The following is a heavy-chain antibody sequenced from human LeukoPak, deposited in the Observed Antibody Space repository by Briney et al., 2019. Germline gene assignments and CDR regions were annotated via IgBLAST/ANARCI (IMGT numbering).Heavy chain of an antibody. CDR3: ARAATKPPLSTWFDP. CDR2: INPSGGST. V-gene: IGHV1-46*01. J-gene: IGHJ5*02. Sequence: ASVKVSCKASGYTFTSYGINWVRQAPGQGLEWMGIINPSGGSTSYAQKFQGRVTMTRDTSTSTVYMELSSLRSEDTAVYYCARAATKPPLSTWFDPWGQGTLVTVSS. CDR1: GYTFTSYG.